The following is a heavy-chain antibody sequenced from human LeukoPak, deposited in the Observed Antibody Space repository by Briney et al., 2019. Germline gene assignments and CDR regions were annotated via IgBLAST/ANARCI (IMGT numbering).Heavy chain of an antibody. J-gene: IGHJ4*02. CDR1: GGSFSGYY. CDR3: ARETRYYYDSSGHYDN. CDR2: INHSGST. D-gene: IGHD3-22*01. V-gene: IGHV4-34*01. Sequence: SETLSLTCAVYGGSFSGYYWSWIRQPPGKGLEWIGEINHSGSTNYNPSLKSRVTISVDTSKNQFSLTLSSVTAADTAVYYCARETRYYYDSSGHYDNWGQGTLVTVSS.